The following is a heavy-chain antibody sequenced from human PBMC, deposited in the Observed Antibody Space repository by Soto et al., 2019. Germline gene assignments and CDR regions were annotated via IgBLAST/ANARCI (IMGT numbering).Heavy chain of an antibody. CDR2: INSDGSII. J-gene: IGHJ6*02. Sequence: GGSLRLSCEASGFTFSNFWMHWVRQAPGKGLVWVSRINSDGSIINYADSVKGRFTISRDNAKKTLYLQMNSLRVEDTAVYYCASPRTAFTVVDNYYYYGMDVWGQGTTVTVSS. CDR1: GFTFSNFW. CDR3: ASPRTAFTVVDNYYYYGMDV. D-gene: IGHD5-12*01. V-gene: IGHV3-74*01.